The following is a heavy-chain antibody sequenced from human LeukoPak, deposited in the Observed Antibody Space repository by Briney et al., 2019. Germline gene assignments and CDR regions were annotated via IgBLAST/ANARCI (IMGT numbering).Heavy chain of an antibody. CDR3: ARVKSYDFWSGYPYYFDY. CDR2: IYYSGST. Sequence: SETLSLTCTVSGGSISSYYWSWIRQPPGKGLEWIGYIYYSGSTNYNPSLKSRVTISVDTSKNQFSLKLSSVTAADTAVYYCARVKSYDFWSGYPYYFDYWGQGTLFTVSS. J-gene: IGHJ4*02. CDR1: GGSISSYY. D-gene: IGHD3-3*01. V-gene: IGHV4-59*01.